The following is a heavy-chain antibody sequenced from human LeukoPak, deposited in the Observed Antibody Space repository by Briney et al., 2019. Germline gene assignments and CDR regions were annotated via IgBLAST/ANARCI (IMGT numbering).Heavy chain of an antibody. D-gene: IGHD4-17*01. V-gene: IGHV4-30-4*01. CDR2: IYYSRST. CDR3: ARDETDLRLIDS. Sequence: SETLSLTCTVSGGSISSGDYYWIWLRPPPGKGLEWIGYIYYSRSTYYNPSLRSRAIISVDTTKTLFSLRHSSVPAADTAFHSCARDETDLRLIDSWGQGTMVTVSS. J-gene: IGHJ3*02. CDR1: GGSISSGDYY.